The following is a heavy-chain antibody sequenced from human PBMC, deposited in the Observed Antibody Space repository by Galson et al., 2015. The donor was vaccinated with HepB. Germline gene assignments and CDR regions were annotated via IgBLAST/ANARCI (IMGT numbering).Heavy chain of an antibody. CDR3: ATSRWRVAPIDY. CDR1: GFTFSSYG. J-gene: IGHJ4*02. D-gene: IGHD2-15*01. Sequence: SLRLSCATSGFTFSSYGMHWVRQAPGKGLEWVAVIWYDGSNKYYADSVKGRFTISRDNSKNTLYLQMNSLRAEDTAVYYCATSRWRVAPIDYWGPGTLVTASS. CDR2: IWYDGSNK. V-gene: IGHV3-33*01.